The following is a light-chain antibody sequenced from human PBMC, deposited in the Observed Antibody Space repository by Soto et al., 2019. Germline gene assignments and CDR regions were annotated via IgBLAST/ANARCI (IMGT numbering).Light chain of an antibody. J-gene: IGLJ3*02. V-gene: IGLV1-40*01. Sequence: QSVLTQPPSVSGAPGQTVTISCTGGSSNIGAGYDVHWYRQLPGTAPKLLIYGNVNRPSGVPDRFSGSKYGTSASLAITSLQAADEDDYYCQSYYNNLRGSWVFGGGTKLTVL. CDR1: SSNIGAGYD. CDR2: GNV. CDR3: QSYYNNLRGSWV.